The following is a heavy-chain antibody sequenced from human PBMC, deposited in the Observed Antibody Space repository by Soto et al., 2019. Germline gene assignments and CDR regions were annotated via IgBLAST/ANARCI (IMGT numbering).Heavy chain of an antibody. CDR2: MYHSGTT. J-gene: IGHJ5*02. V-gene: IGHV4-61*01. D-gene: IGHD6-19*01. Sequence: PSETLSLTCAVSGGSVSSGNYYWSWIRQPPGKGLEWIGYMYHSGTTNYNPSLKSRVTMSIDTSKNQFSLKLKSVTAADTAVYYCARERLFSSGWYWFDPWGLGTLVTVSS. CDR1: GGSVSSGNYY. CDR3: ARERLFSSGWYWFDP.